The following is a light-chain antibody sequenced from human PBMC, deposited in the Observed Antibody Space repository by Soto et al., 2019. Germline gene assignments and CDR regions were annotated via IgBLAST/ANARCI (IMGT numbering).Light chain of an antibody. CDR1: QSISRY. CDR3: QQYGSSPPT. CDR2: GAS. V-gene: IGKV3-20*01. Sequence: IVLTQSQGTLSLSPGERTTLSCRASQSISRYLAWYQQKPGQGPRLLIYGASSRATGTPDRFSGSGSGTDFTLTINRLEPEDFALYYCQQYGSSPPTFGQATMVDI. J-gene: IGKJ1*01.